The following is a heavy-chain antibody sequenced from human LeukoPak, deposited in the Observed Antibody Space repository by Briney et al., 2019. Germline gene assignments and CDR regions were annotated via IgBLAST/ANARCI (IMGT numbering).Heavy chain of an antibody. V-gene: IGHV3-49*03. Sequence: GGTLRLSCTTSGFTFCTHTMHWCRQAPGKGLRWIGFIRISGTTQYAASVKGRFTITRDDSKSLAYLQMTGLKAEDTAVYYWTRDRFYGWFDPWGQGTLVTVSS. CDR2: IRISGTT. J-gene: IGHJ5*02. D-gene: IGHD4-17*01. CDR3: TRDRFYGWFDP. CDR1: GFTFCTHT.